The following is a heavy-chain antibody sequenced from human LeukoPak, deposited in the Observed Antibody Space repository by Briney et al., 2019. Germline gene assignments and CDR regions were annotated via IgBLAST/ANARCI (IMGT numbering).Heavy chain of an antibody. J-gene: IGHJ6*02. V-gene: IGHV3-30*18. CDR3: AKDGLHHSNGPGWGMDV. Sequence: GGSLRLSCAASGFTFSSYGMHWVRQAPGKGLEWVAVISYDGSNKYYADSVQGRFTISRDNAKNTLYLQMNSLRAEDTAVYYCAKDGLHHSNGPGWGMDVWGQGTTVTVSS. CDR1: GFTFSSYG. CDR2: ISYDGSNK. D-gene: IGHD3-22*01.